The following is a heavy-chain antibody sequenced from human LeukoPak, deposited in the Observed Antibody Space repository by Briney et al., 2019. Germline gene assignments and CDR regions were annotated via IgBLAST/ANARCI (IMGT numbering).Heavy chain of an antibody. D-gene: IGHD1-1*01. CDR1: GGSISGYY. V-gene: IGHV4-59*01. J-gene: IGHJ4*02. Sequence: KPSETLSLTCAVSGGSISGYYWNWIRQPPGKGLEWIGYMYYSGSTDYNPSLKSRVTISVDTSKNQFSLNLNSVTAADTAVYYCARDLELERNRWNYFESWGQGTLVTVSS. CDR2: MYYSGST. CDR3: ARDLELERNRWNYFES.